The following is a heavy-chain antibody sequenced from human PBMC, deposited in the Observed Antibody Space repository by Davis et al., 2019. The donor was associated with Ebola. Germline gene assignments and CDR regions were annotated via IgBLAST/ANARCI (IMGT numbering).Heavy chain of an antibody. D-gene: IGHD4-17*01. V-gene: IGHV3-9*01. Sequence: GGSLRLSCVASGFKFEDYAMHWVRQGPGKGLEWVSGISWNGDDIGQADSVKGRFIISRDNTKNSLYLQMNSLRAEDTALYFCVKRTVYGDYDHWGQRTLVTVSA. CDR3: VKRTVYGDYDH. CDR2: ISWNGDDI. J-gene: IGHJ5*02. CDR1: GFKFEDYA.